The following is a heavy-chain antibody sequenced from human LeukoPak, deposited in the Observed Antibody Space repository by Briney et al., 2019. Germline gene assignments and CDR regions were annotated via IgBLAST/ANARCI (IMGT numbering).Heavy chain of an antibody. CDR1: GYNFTSYW. V-gene: IGHV5-51*01. Sequence: HGESLKISCKGSGYNFTSYWIGWVRQMPGKGLEWMGIIDPNDSDTRYRPSFQGQVTISVDKSISTAYLQWSRLKASDTAMYYCARPPEGNFWSGQDDTFDIWGQGTMVTVSS. D-gene: IGHD3-3*01. CDR3: ARPPEGNFWSGQDDTFDI. J-gene: IGHJ3*02. CDR2: IDPNDSDT.